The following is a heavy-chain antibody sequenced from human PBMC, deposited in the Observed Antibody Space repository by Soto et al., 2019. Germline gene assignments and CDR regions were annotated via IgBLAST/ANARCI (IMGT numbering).Heavy chain of an antibody. J-gene: IGHJ4*02. D-gene: IGHD5-18*01. Sequence: GGSLRLSCAASGFTFSNYAMNWVRQAPGKGLEWVSTISGSGRSTYYADSVKGRFTISRDNSKNTLYLQMNSLRAEDTAVYYCAKDLGYSYGIDYWGQGTLVTVSS. V-gene: IGHV3-23*01. CDR3: AKDLGYSYGIDY. CDR1: GFTFSNYA. CDR2: ISGSGRST.